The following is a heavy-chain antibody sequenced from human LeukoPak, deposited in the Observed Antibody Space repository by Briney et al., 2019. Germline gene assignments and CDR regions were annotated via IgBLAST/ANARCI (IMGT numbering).Heavy chain of an antibody. CDR2: TYQRSKWYN. Sequence: SQTPSLTCAISGDSVSSTSPTWNWIRQSPSRGLEWLGRTYQRSKWYNDYAVSVKSRITINPDTSKNQFSLQLNSVTPEDTALYYCAREVDGGFDYWGQGTLVTVSS. D-gene: IGHD6-19*01. CDR1: GDSVSSTSPT. CDR3: AREVDGGFDY. V-gene: IGHV6-1*01. J-gene: IGHJ4*02.